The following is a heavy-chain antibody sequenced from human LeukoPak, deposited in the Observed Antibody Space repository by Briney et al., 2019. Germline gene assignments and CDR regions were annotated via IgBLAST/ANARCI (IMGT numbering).Heavy chain of an antibody. Sequence: GGSLRLSCAASGFTFSNYGMHWVRQAPGKGLEWVAFIQYDGSNKYYADSVKGRFTISRDNSKNTLYLQMNSLRAEDTAVYYCRDPFDYWGQGTLVTVSS. V-gene: IGHV3-30*02. CDR1: GFTFSNYG. CDR3: RDPFDY. CDR2: IQYDGSNK. J-gene: IGHJ4*02.